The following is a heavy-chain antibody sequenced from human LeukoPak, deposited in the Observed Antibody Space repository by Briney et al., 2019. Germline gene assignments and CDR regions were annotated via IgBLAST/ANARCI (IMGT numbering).Heavy chain of an antibody. Sequence: ASETLSLTCTVSGGSISSSSYYWGWIRQPPGKGLEWIGSIYYRGSTYYNPSLKSRVTISVDTSKNEFSLKLGSVTAADTAVYYCARVYYYYYYMDVWGKGTTVSVSS. CDR3: ARVYYYYYYMDV. CDR1: GGSISSSSYY. V-gene: IGHV4-39*07. J-gene: IGHJ6*03. CDR2: IYYRGST.